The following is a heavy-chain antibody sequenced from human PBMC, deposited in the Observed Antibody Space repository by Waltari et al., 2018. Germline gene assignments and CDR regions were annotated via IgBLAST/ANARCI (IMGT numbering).Heavy chain of an antibody. D-gene: IGHD1-7*01. V-gene: IGHV3-74*01. CDR2: INGDGSST. CDR3: AREENYDFAMDV. CDR1: GFLFSSYW. Sequence: EVQLVESGGGSVQPGGSLRLSCTGSGFLFSSYWMHWVRQGPGEGLVVVSRINGDGSSTTYADSVQGRFTTTRDNANSTLYLEMNSLKSEDTGVYYCAREENYDFAMDVWGQGTTVTVSS. J-gene: IGHJ6*02.